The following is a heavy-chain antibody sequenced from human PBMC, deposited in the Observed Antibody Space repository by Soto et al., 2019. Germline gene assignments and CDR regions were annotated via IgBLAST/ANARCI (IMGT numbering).Heavy chain of an antibody. Sequence: GXSVEVSCKASGYTFPSYGISWVRQAPGQGLEWMGWISAYNGNTNYAQKLQGRVTMTTDTSTSTAYMELRSLRSDDTAVYYCARDLPQWSPWFDPWGQGTLVTVYS. CDR2: ISAYNGNT. CDR3: ARDLPQWSPWFDP. V-gene: IGHV1-18*01. J-gene: IGHJ5*02. CDR1: GYTFPSYG. D-gene: IGHD2-15*01.